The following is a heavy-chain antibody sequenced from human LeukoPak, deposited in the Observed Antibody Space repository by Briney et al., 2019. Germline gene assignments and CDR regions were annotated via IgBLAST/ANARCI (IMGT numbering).Heavy chain of an antibody. V-gene: IGHV4-59*08. CDR3: ARHYGP. J-gene: IGHJ4*02. D-gene: IGHD3-10*01. Sequence: SETLSLTCTVSGGPISSYYWSWIRQPPGKGLEWIGYIYYNGSTNYNPSLKSRVTISVDTSKNQFSLKLNSVTATDTAVYYCARHYGPWGQGTLVTVSS. CDR2: IYYNGST. CDR1: GGPISSYY.